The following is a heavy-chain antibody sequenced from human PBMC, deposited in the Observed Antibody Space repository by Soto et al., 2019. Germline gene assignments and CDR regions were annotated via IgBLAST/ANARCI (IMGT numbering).Heavy chain of an antibody. CDR3: ARAPGIAVAGDAFDI. V-gene: IGHV1-2*04. CDR1: GYTFTGYY. D-gene: IGHD6-19*01. CDR2: INPNSGGT. J-gene: IGHJ3*02. Sequence: ASVKVSCKASGYTFTGYYMHWVRQAPEQGLEWMGWINPNSGGTNYAQKFQGWVTMTRDTSISTAYMELSRLRSDDTAVYYCARAPGIAVAGDAFDIWGQGTMVTVSS.